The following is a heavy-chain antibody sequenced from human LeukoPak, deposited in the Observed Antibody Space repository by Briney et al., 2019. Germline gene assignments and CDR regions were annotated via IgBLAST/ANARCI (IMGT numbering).Heavy chain of an antibody. V-gene: IGHV3-11*01. Sequence: GGSLRLSCAASGFTFSDYYMTWIRQAPGKGLEWVSFISSGGDTIYYADSVKGRFTISRDNAKNSLYLQMNSLRAEDTAVYYCARAGYYDILTGIDYWGQGTLVTVSS. D-gene: IGHD3-9*01. CDR1: GFTFSDYY. CDR2: ISSGGDTI. CDR3: ARAGYYDILTGIDY. J-gene: IGHJ4*02.